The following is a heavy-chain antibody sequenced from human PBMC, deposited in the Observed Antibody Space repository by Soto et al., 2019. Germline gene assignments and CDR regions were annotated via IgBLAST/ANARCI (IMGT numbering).Heavy chain of an antibody. J-gene: IGHJ4*02. D-gene: IGHD3-3*01. V-gene: IGHV4-39*01. CDR1: GGSISSSSYY. CDR2: IYYSGST. CDR3: ARSRITIFGVVTTIDY. Sequence: QLQLQESGPGLVKPSETLSLTCTVSGGSISSSSYYWGWIRQPPGKGLEWIGSIYYSGSTYYNPSLKRRVTISVDTSKNQFSLKLSSVTAADTAVYYCARSRITIFGVVTTIDYWGQGTLVTVSS.